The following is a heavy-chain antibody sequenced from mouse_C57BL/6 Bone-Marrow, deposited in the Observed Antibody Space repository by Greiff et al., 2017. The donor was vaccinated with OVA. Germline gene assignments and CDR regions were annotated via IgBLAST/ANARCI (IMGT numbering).Heavy chain of an antibody. CDR2: IYPRSGNT. CDR1: GYTFTSYG. Sequence: VHLVESGAELARPGASVKLSCKASGYTFTSYGISWVKQRTGQGLEWIGEIYPRSGNTYYNEKFKGKATLTADKSSSTAYMELRSLTSEDSAVYFCARRAYYSNYEGFAYWGQGTLVTVSA. D-gene: IGHD2-5*01. V-gene: IGHV1-81*01. CDR3: ARRAYYSNYEGFAY. J-gene: IGHJ3*01.